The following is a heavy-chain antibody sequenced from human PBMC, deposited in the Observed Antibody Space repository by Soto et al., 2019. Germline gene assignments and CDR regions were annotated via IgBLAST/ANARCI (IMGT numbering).Heavy chain of an antibody. Sequence: GSTNSNPSLKSRVTISVDTSKNQFSLNLNSVTAADTAVYYCARHWVGNADYYYYGMDVWGQGTTVTVSS. CDR2: GST. CDR3: ARHWVGNADYYYYGMDV. V-gene: IGHV4-59*08. J-gene: IGHJ6*02. D-gene: IGHD1-26*01.